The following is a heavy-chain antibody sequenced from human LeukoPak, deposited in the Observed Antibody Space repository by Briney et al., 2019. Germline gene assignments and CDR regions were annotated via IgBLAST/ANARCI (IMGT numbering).Heavy chain of an antibody. CDR2: MNPNSGNT. D-gene: IGHD3-10*01. J-gene: IGHJ4*02. CDR1: GYTFTSYD. Sequence: ASVKVSCKTSGYTFTSYDINRVRQATGQGLEWMGWMNPNSGNTGYAQKFQGRVTMTRNTSISTAYMELSSLRSEDTAVYYCVRGSSDLWFGELLYHYWGQGTLVTVSS. V-gene: IGHV1-8*01. CDR3: VRGSSDLWFGELLYHY.